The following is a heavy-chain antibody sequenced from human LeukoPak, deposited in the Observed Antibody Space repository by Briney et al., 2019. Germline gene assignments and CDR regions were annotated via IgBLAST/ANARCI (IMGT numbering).Heavy chain of an antibody. CDR2: INWNGGGT. CDR3: ARGLARFLEWLPGVNYFDY. V-gene: IGHV3-20*04. J-gene: IGHJ4*02. Sequence: RPGGSLRLSCAAAGFTFDDYGMSWVRQAPGKGLEWVSGINWNGGGTGYADSVKGRFTISRDNAKNSLYLQMNSLRAEDTALYYCARGLARFLEWLPGVNYFDYWGQGTLVTVSS. CDR1: GFTFDDYG. D-gene: IGHD3-3*01.